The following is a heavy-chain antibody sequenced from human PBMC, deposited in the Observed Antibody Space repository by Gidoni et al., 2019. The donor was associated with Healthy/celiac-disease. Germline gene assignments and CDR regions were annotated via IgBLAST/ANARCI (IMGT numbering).Heavy chain of an antibody. V-gene: IGHV4-39*01. Sequence: QLQLQESGPGLVTPSETLSLTCTVSGGSISSSSYYWGWIRQPPGKGLEWIGSIYYGGSTYYNPSLKSRVTISVDTSKNQFSLKLSSVTAADTAVYYCARLWGQRITMIVVQYYYGMDVWGQGTTVTVSS. D-gene: IGHD3-22*01. CDR1: GGSISSSSYY. CDR2: IYYGGST. J-gene: IGHJ6*02. CDR3: ARLWGQRITMIVVQYYYGMDV.